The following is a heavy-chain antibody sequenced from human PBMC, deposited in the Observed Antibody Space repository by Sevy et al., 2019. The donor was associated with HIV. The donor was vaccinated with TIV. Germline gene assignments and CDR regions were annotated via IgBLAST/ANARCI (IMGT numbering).Heavy chain of an antibody. D-gene: IGHD2-15*01. V-gene: IGHV4-39*01. CDR1: GGSISSSSYY. CDR3: ARHTPRYCSGGSCYSRPFDY. J-gene: IGHJ4*02. CDR2: IYYSGST. Sequence: SETLSLTCTVSGGSISSSSYYWGWIRQPPGKGLEWIGSIYYSGSTYYNPSLKSRVTISVDTSKNQFSLKLSPVTAADTAGYYCARHTPRYCSGGSCYSRPFDYWGQGTLVTVSS.